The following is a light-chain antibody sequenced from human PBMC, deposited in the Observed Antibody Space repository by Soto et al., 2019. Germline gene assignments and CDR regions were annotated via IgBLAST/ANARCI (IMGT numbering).Light chain of an antibody. J-gene: IGLJ1*01. CDR1: SSDVGGYNY. V-gene: IGLV2-14*01. Sequence: QSALTQPASVSGSPGQSITISCTGTSSDVGGYNYVSWYQQHPGKATKLMIYDVNNRPSGVSNRFSGSKSGNTASLTISGLQAEDEADYYCNSYTSSSTLVFGAGTKLTVL. CDR3: NSYTSSSTLV. CDR2: DVN.